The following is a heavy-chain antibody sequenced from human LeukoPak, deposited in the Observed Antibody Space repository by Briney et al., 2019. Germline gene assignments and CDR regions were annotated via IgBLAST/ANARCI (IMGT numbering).Heavy chain of an antibody. CDR1: GFTFSSYA. CDR3: AKVGSYHDFDY. D-gene: IGHD3-22*01. CDR2: ISYDGSNK. V-gene: IGHV3-30*18. Sequence: GGSLRLSCAASGFTFSSYAVHWVRQAPGKGLEWVALISYDGSNKYYADSVKGRFTISRDNSKNTLYLQMNSLRAEDTAVYYCAKVGSYHDFDYWGQGTLVTVSS. J-gene: IGHJ4*02.